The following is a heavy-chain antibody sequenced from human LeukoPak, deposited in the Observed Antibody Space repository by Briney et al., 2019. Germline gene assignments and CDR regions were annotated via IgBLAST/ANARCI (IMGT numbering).Heavy chain of an antibody. J-gene: IGHJ4*02. D-gene: IGHD3-16*01. Sequence: GGSLRLSCAASGFTFSTYNMNWVRQAPGKGLEWVSFITSSSSTIYYADSVRGRFTISRDNAKNSLYLQMNSLRDEDTAVYYCARNLGGDKDYWGQGTLLTVYS. V-gene: IGHV3-48*02. CDR1: GFTFSTYN. CDR3: ARNLGGDKDY. CDR2: ITSSSSTI.